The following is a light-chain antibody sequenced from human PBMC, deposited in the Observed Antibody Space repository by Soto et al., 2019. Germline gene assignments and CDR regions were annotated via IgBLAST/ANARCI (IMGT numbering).Light chain of an antibody. CDR2: EGS. J-gene: IGLJ1*01. CDR3: CSYAGSSTLYV. CDR1: SSDVGNYNL. Sequence: QSALTQPASVSGSPGQSITISCTGTSSDVGNYNLVSWYQQHPGKAPKLMIFEGSKRPSGVSNRFSGSKSGNTVSLTISGLQAEDEADYYCCSYAGSSTLYVFGTGTKVTVL. V-gene: IGLV2-23*01.